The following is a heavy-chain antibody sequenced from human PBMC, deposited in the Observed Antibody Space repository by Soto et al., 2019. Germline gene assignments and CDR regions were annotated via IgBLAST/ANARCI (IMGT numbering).Heavy chain of an antibody. J-gene: IGHJ4*02. V-gene: IGHV1-3*01. CDR2: INAGNGNT. CDR1: GYTLTSYA. D-gene: IGHD2-2*01. CDR3: ARGLVVVPAAAHY. Sequence: ASVKVSCKASGYTLTSYAMHWVRQAPGQRLEWMGWINAGNGNTKYSQKFQGRVTITRDTSASTAYMELSSLRSEDTAVYYCARGLVVVPAAAHYWGQGTLVTVSS.